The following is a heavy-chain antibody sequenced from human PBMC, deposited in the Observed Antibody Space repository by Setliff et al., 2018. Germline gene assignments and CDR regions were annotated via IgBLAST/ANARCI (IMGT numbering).Heavy chain of an antibody. CDR3: ARTCSGSGCYAGLES. V-gene: IGHV3-21*01. CDR1: GFTFTNYW. D-gene: IGHD2-15*01. Sequence: PGGSLRLSCAASGFTFTNYWINWVRQAPGKGLEWVSSISGGGRYTYSADSVKGRFTISRDNAKNSLYLQMNSLRAEDTAVYYCARTCSGSGCYAGLESWGQGTPVTVSS. CDR2: ISGGGRYT. J-gene: IGHJ4*02.